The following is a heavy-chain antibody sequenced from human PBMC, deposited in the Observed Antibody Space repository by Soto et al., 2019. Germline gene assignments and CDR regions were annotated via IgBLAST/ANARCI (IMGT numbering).Heavy chain of an antibody. Sequence: ASVKVSCKASGYTFSGFYMRWVRQAPGQGLEWMGWINPNSGGTESAEKFQGRVTMTRDTSISTAYMELSRLTSDDTAVYYCASAAVTGTAGLDFWGQGTQVTVSS. D-gene: IGHD6-19*01. CDR3: ASAAVTGTAGLDF. CDR2: INPNSGGT. J-gene: IGHJ4*02. V-gene: IGHV1-2*02. CDR1: GYTFSGFY.